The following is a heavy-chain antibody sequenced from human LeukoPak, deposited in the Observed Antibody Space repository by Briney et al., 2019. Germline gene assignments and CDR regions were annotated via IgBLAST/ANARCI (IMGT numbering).Heavy chain of an antibody. CDR2: IGGGITNT. D-gene: IGHD1/OR15-1a*01. V-gene: IGHV3-23*01. J-gene: IGHJ4*02. CDR1: GFTLRNFA. Sequence: GGSLRLSCAAPGFTLRNFAMSWVRQAPGKGLEWVSAIGGGITNTFYAASVEGRFTLSRDNSKNTLFLQMNSLRAEDTAVYFCATRGVGTTYYWGQGTLVTVSS. CDR3: ATRGVGTTYY.